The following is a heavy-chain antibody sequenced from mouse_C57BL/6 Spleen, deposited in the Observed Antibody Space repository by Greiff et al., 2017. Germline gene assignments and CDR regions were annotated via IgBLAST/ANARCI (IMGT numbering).Heavy chain of an antibody. D-gene: IGHD2-4*01. CDR2: FYPRSGNT. CDR1: GYTFTSYG. V-gene: IGHV1-81*01. J-gene: IGHJ4*01. Sequence: QVQLKQSGAELARPGASVKLSCKASGYTFTSYGISWVKQRTGQGREWIGEFYPRSGNTYYNEKFKGKATLTADKSSSTEYKELRSLTSADSSVYIVARGDYPYAIDYWGQGTSVTVSS. CDR3: ARGDYPYAIDY.